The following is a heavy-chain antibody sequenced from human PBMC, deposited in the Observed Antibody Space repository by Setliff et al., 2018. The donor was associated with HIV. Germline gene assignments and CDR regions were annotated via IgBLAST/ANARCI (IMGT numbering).Heavy chain of an antibody. Sequence: ALVMVSCKASGYSFSNFAIHWVRQAPGQRLEWLGWINAGSGNTRYSQKFQDRLTITRDTSARTVYMELSSLKSEDTAVYYCARVRCSGANCFNWFDFWGQGTPVTVSS. J-gene: IGHJ5*01. CDR2: INAGSGNT. CDR3: ARVRCSGANCFNWFDF. D-gene: IGHD2-15*01. V-gene: IGHV1-3*01. CDR1: GYSFSNFA.